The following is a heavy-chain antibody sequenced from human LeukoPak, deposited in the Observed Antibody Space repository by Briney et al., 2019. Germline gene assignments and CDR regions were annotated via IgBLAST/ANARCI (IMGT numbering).Heavy chain of an antibody. J-gene: IGHJ4*02. D-gene: IGHD1-26*01. CDR2: ISVSGNT. V-gene: IGHV3-23*01. CDR1: GFTLSSYA. CDR3: ARDSRSYWGVVDY. Sequence: GGSLRLSCAASGFTLSSYATSWVRQGPGKGLEWVSAISVSGNTYHADSVKGRFTISRDSSKNTLYLQMNSLRAEDTAVYYCARDSRSYWGVVDYWGQGTLVTVSS.